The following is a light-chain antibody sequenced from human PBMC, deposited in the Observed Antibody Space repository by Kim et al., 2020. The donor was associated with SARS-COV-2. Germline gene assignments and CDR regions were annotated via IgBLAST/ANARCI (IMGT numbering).Light chain of an antibody. V-gene: IGKV1D-12*01. Sequence: ASLRDSVATTCRAGQGSSSWLSWYQQKPGKDPTLLIYDAASLQSGVPSRCSGSGSWTTFTLTISSLQPEDFAAYYCQQANRFPLTFGGGTKVDIK. J-gene: IGKJ4*02. CDR1: QGSSSW. CDR3: QQANRFPLT. CDR2: DAA.